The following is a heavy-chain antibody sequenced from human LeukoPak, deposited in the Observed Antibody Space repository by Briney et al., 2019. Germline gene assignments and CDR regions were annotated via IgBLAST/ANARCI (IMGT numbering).Heavy chain of an antibody. CDR3: ARDSPITMVPLDF. J-gene: IGHJ4*02. D-gene: IGHD3-10*01. CDR1: GFTFSSYW. Sequence: GGSLRLSCAASGFTFSSYWMHWVRQAPGKGLVWVSRINIEGNITDYADSVKGRFTISRDNAKNTLFLQVNSLRAEDTAVYYCARDSPITMVPLDFWGQGTLLTVSS. V-gene: IGHV3-74*01. CDR2: INIEGNIT.